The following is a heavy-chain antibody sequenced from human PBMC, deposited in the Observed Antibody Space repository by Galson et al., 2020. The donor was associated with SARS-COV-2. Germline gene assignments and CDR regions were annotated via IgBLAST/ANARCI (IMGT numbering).Heavy chain of an antibody. CDR3: AKDPIGDVLLWFGDVEASMEV. J-gene: IGHJ6*02. D-gene: IGHD3-10*01. V-gene: IGHV3-23*01. Sequence: QAGGSLRLSCAASGFTFSSYAMSWVRQAPGKGLEWVSAISGSGGSTYYADSVKGRFTISRDNSKNTLYLQMNSLRAEDTAVYYCAKDPIGDVLLWFGDVEASMEVWGQGTTVTVSS. CDR1: GFTFSSYA. CDR2: ISGSGGST.